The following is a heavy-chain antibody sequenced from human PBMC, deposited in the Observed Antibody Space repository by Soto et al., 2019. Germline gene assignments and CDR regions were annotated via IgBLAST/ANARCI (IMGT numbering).Heavy chain of an antibody. CDR2: IIPIFGTA. V-gene: IGHV1-69*13. D-gene: IGHD3-3*01. CDR3: ARDYLEWLSLSYGMDV. J-gene: IGHJ6*02. CDR1: GGTFSSYA. Sequence: GASVKVSCKASGGTFSSYAISWVRQAPGQGLEWMGGIIPIFGTANYAQKFQGRVTITADESTSTAYMELSSLRSEDTAVYYCARDYLEWLSLSYGMDVWGQGTTVTVS.